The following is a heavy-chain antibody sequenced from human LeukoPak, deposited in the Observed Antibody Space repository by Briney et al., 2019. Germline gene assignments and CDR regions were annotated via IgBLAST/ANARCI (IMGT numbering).Heavy chain of an antibody. J-gene: IGHJ4*02. D-gene: IGHD3-3*01. V-gene: IGHV3-49*04. Sequence: GRSPRLSCTASGFTFGDYAMSWVRQAPGKGLEWVGFIRSKAYGGTTEYAASVKGRFTISRDDSKSIAYLQMNSLKTEDTAVYYCARDFWSGYYPLDYWGQGTLVTVSS. CDR2: IRSKAYGGTT. CDR1: GFTFGDYA. CDR3: ARDFWSGYYPLDY.